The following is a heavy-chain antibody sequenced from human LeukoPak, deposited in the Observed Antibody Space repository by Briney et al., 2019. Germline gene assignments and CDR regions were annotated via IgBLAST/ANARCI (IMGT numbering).Heavy chain of an antibody. CDR1: GFSFSDAW. D-gene: IGHD6-13*01. CDR2: LSGSGGST. Sequence: GGSLRLSCAASGFSFSDAWMSWVRQIPGKGLEWVSSLSGSGGSTYHADSVKGRFTISRDNSKNTLYLQMNSLRAEDTAVYYCAKVDSGIVATGSPYFDYWAREPWSPSPQ. V-gene: IGHV3-23*01. J-gene: IGHJ4*02. CDR3: AKVDSGIVATGSPYFDY.